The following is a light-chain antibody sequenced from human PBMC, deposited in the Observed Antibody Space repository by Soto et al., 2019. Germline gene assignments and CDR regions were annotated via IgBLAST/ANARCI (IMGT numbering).Light chain of an antibody. CDR3: QQYDNSPGYT. CDR2: ATS. V-gene: IGKV3-20*01. Sequence: IVLTQSPGTLSLSPGERATLSCRASQSVSSRDLAWYQQKPGQAPRLLSYATSSRAAGIPDRFSGSGSGTDFTLTISRLEPEDFAVYYCQQYDNSPGYTFGQGTKLEIK. J-gene: IGKJ2*01. CDR1: QSVSSRD.